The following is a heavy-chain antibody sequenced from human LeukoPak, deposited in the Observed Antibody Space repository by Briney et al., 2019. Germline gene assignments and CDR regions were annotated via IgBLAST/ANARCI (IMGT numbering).Heavy chain of an antibody. Sequence: PSETLSLTCTVSGGSIGTFYWNWIRQTPEKGLEWIAYTYYSGRTAYNPSLKSRITISLDTSKNQFSLNLTSVTAADTAVYYCARHWGRTAFDLWGQGTVVTVSS. CDR1: GGSIGTFY. CDR2: TYYSGRT. J-gene: IGHJ3*01. D-gene: IGHD3-16*01. V-gene: IGHV4-59*08. CDR3: ARHWGRTAFDL.